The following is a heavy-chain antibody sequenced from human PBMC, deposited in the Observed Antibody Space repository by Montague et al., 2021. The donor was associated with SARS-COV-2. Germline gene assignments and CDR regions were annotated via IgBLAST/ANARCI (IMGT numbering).Heavy chain of an antibody. J-gene: IGHJ2*01. CDR1: GGSISSYY. Sequence: SETLSLTCTVPGGSISSYYWSWIRQPPGKALEWIGYISYSGSTNYNPSLNSRVTISVDTSKNQFSLKLTSVTAADTAVYFCARHSDRYPTGTQYFDLWGRGTLVTVSS. CDR3: ARHSDRYPTGTQYFDL. V-gene: IGHV4-59*01. CDR2: ISYSGST. D-gene: IGHD1-7*01.